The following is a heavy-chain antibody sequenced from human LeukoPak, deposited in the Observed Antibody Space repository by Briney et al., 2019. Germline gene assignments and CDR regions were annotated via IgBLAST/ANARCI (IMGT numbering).Heavy chain of an antibody. V-gene: IGHV4-59*01. CDR1: DDSISDYY. CDR2: IDNSGTS. Sequence: TSETLSLTCTVSDDSISDYYRGWIRQPPGKGLEWIGYIDNSGTSTYNLSLKSRVTISADTSKNQFSLKLNSMTTADTAVYYCTRGAGWLIDYWGQGILVTVSS. CDR3: TRGAGWLIDY. D-gene: IGHD3-16*01. J-gene: IGHJ4*02.